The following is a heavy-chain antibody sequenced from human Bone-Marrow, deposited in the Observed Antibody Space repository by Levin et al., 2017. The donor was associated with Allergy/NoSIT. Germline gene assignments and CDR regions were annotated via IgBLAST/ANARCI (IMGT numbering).Heavy chain of an antibody. CDR1: GYRFPSYW. D-gene: IGHD2/OR15-2a*01. CDR3: ARLQSDEYYSPLGY. V-gene: IGHV5-51*01. CDR2: IYPGDSDT. Sequence: KVSCKGSGYRFPSYWIGWVRQMPGKGLEWMGIIYPGDSDTRYSPSFQGQVTISADKSTSAVYLQWSSLKASDSAMYYCARLQSDEYYSPLGYWGQGTLVTVSS. J-gene: IGHJ4*02.